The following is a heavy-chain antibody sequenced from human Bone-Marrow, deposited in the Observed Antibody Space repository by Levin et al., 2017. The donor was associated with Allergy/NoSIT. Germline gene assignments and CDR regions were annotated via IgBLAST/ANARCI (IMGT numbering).Heavy chain of an antibody. Sequence: LPGGSLRLSCAASGFTFSSSWMSWVRQAPGKGLEWVANIKEDGSETYYVDSVRGRFTISRDNAKNSLYLQMNSLRAEDTAVYYWARNQMRSSWTRNFDYWGQGTLVTVSS. CDR1: GFTFSSSW. J-gene: IGHJ4*02. CDR3: ARNQMRSSWTRNFDY. D-gene: IGHD6-13*01. CDR2: IKEDGSET. V-gene: IGHV3-7*04.